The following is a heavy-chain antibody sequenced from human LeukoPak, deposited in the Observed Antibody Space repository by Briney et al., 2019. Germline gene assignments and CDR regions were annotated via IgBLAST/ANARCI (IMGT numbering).Heavy chain of an antibody. CDR3: AKFHIGGYYDSFDY. CDR2: ISSSASTI. D-gene: IGHD1-26*01. V-gene: IGHV3-11*01. CDR1: GFTFSDYY. Sequence: PGGSLRLSCAASGFTFSDYYMSWIRQAPGKGLEWVSYISSSASTIHYADSVKGRFTISRDNAKNSLYLQMSSLRGEDTAIYYCAKFHIGGYYDSFDYWGQGTLVTVSS. J-gene: IGHJ4*02.